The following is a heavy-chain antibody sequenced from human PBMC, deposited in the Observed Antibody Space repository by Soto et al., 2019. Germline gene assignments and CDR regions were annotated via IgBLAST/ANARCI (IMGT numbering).Heavy chain of an antibody. CDR2: ISGSGGST. CDR3: AKDGGYSYGYSPRYYYGMDV. CDR1: GFTFGSYA. J-gene: IGHJ6*02. D-gene: IGHD5-18*01. Sequence: GGSLRLSCAASGFTFGSYAMSWVRQAPGKGLEWVSAISGSGGSTYYADSVKGRFTIPRDNSKNTLYLQMNSLRAEDTAVYYCAKDGGYSYGYSPRYYYGMDVWGQGTTVTVSS. V-gene: IGHV3-23*01.